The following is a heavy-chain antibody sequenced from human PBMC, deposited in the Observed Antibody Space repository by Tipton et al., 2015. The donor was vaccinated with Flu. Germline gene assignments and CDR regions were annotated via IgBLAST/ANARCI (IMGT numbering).Heavy chain of an antibody. CDR1: GGSIRSSTDY. V-gene: IGHV4-39*07. D-gene: IGHD3-22*01. J-gene: IGHJ4*02. CDR2: LYYTGTT. CDR3: ARDLKWSSAYYNPFGY. Sequence: TLSLTCTVSGGSIRSSTDYWAWVRQPPGRGLEWVGSLYYTGTTQYNPSLKSRVTLSVDTSRNQFSMTLTSVTAADTAVYYCARDLKWSSAYYNPFGYWGQGTLVTVSS.